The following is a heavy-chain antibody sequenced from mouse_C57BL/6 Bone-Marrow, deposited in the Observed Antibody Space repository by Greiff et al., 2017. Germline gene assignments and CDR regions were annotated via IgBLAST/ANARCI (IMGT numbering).Heavy chain of an antibody. V-gene: IGHV1-64*01. CDR1: GYTFTSYW. D-gene: IGHD1-1*01. J-gene: IGHJ2*01. CDR2: IHPNSGST. CDR3: APIYYYGSSCEGY. Sequence: QVQLQQSGAELVKPGASVKLSCKASGYTFTSYWMHWVKQRPGQGLEWIGMIHPNSGSTNYNEKFKSKATLTVDKSSSTAYMQLSSLTSEYSAVYYGAPIYYYGSSCEGYWVQGTTLTVSS.